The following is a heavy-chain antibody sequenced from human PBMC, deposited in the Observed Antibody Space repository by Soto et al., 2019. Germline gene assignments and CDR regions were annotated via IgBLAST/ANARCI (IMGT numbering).Heavy chain of an antibody. Sequence: EVQLVESGGGLVKPGGSLRLSCAASGFTFSSYNMNWVRQAPGKGLEWVSSISSSSSYTYYADSVKGRFTISRDNAKNSLYLQMNSLRAEDTAVYYCARDLTTYSYDSSGYYYDYWGQGTLVTVSS. CDR3: ARDLTTYSYDSSGYYYDY. V-gene: IGHV3-21*01. CDR2: ISSSSSYT. D-gene: IGHD3-22*01. J-gene: IGHJ4*02. CDR1: GFTFSSYN.